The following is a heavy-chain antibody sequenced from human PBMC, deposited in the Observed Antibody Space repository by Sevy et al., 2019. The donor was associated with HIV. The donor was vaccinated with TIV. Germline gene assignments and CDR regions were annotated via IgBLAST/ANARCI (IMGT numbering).Heavy chain of an antibody. CDR3: AREQLTGVRGVIIRGAFDI. J-gene: IGHJ3*02. D-gene: IGHD3-10*01. Sequence: GGSLRLSCAASGFTFSSYAMSWVRQAPGKGLEWVSAISGSGGSTYYADSVKGRFTISRDNSKNTLYLQMNSLRAEDTAVYYCAREQLTGVRGVIIRGAFDIWGQGTMVTVSS. CDR1: GFTFSSYA. V-gene: IGHV3-23*01. CDR2: ISGSGGST.